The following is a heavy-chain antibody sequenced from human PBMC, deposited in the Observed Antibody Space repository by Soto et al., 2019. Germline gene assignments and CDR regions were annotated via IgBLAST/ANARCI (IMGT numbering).Heavy chain of an antibody. CDR1: GYTFTSYG. CDR3: ARVAVAGIYYYYYYMDV. CDR2: ISAYNGNT. J-gene: IGHJ6*03. V-gene: IGHV1-18*01. D-gene: IGHD6-19*01. Sequence: ASVKVSCKASGYTFTSYGISCVRQTPGQGLEWMGWISAYNGNTNYAQKLQGRVTMTTDTSTSTAYMELRSLRSDDTAVYYCARVAVAGIYYYYYYMDVWGKGTTVTVSS.